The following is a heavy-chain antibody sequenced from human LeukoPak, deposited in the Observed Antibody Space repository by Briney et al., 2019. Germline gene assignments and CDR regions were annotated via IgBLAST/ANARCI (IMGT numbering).Heavy chain of an antibody. CDR3: ARPAPEIVVGTGWFDP. D-gene: IGHD3-22*01. Sequence: SETLSLTCTVSGGSLGSYYWSWIRQPPGKGLEWLGSIYYSGSTYYNPSLKSRVTISVDTSKNQFSLKLSSVTAADTAVYYCARPAPEIVVGTGWFDPWGQGTLVTVSS. CDR2: IYYSGST. V-gene: IGHV4-59*05. CDR1: GGSLGSYY. J-gene: IGHJ5*02.